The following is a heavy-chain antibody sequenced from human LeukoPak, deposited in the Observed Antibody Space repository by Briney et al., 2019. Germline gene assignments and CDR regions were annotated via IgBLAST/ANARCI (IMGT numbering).Heavy chain of an antibody. D-gene: IGHD3-3*01. CDR2: TNPDGSIK. J-gene: IGHJ4*02. CDR3: VSGFLQWLY. V-gene: IGHV3-7*01. CDR1: GFIFGGYW. Sequence: GGSLRLSCAASGFIFGGYWMSWVRQAPGRGLEWVANTNPDGSIKYYVDSVSGRFTISRDNAKNSLYLQMNSLRAEDTAVYYCVSGFLQWLYWGQGTLVTVSS.